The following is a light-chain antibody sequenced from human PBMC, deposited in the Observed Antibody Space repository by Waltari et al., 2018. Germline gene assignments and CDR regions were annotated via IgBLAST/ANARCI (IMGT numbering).Light chain of an antibody. J-gene: IGLJ1*01. CDR1: TIGSKN. V-gene: IGLV3-21*02. Sequence: SYELTQPPPVSVAPGQTTRIPCDGDTIGSKNVPWYQHKPGQAPVLVVYDDGDRPSGIPERFSGSNSGNTAALTISRVDAGDEAEYYCQVWDSGSNHYVFGTVTKVTVL. CDR2: DDG. CDR3: QVWDSGSNHYV.